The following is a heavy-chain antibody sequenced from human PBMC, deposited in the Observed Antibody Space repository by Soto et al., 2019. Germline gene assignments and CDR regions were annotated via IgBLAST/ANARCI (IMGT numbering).Heavy chain of an antibody. Sequence: GASVKVSCKASGYTFTSYGISWVRQAPGQGLEWMGWISAYNGNTNYAQKLQGRVTMTTDTSTSTAYMELRSLRSDDTAVYYCATGQTYYDILTGYLQPETFDYWGQGTLVTVSS. CDR2: ISAYNGNT. CDR3: ATGQTYYDILTGYLQPETFDY. D-gene: IGHD3-9*01. J-gene: IGHJ4*02. V-gene: IGHV1-18*01. CDR1: GYTFTSYG.